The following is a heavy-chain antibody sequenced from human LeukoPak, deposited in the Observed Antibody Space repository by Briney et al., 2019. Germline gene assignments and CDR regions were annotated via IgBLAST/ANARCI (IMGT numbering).Heavy chain of an antibody. J-gene: IGHJ6*03. Sequence: PSETLSLTCTVSSGSISSGSSSSGSNYWSWIRQPAGKGLEWIGRVHSSGSTNYNPSLKSRVTISVDTSKNQLSLKLNSVTAADTAVYYCARGRGRYGSGNYRGVYYYYMDVWGKGTTVTISS. CDR3: ARGRGRYGSGNYRGVYYYYMDV. V-gene: IGHV4-61*02. D-gene: IGHD3-10*01. CDR2: VHSSGST. CDR1: SGSISSGSSSSGSNY.